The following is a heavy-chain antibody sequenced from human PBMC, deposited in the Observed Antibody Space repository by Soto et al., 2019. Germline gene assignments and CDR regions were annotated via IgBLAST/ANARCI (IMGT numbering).Heavy chain of an antibody. V-gene: IGHV4-30-4*08. CDR3: ARGGSGWAEYFQH. CDR2: IYYTGGT. J-gene: IGHJ1*01. CDR1: GGSIGSTDSY. Sequence: QVQLQESGPGLVEPSQTLSLTCTVSGGSIGSTDSYWSWIRRPPGKGLEWIGYIYYTGGTFYNPSLQSRLTMSLETSSNQFSLTLTSVTATDTGIYYCARGGSGWAEYFQHWGQGTLVGVSS. D-gene: IGHD6-25*01.